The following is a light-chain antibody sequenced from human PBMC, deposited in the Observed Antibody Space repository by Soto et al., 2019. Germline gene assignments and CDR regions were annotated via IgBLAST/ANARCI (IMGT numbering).Light chain of an antibody. CDR2: AAS. Sequence: DIQMTQSPSSLSASVGDRVTITCRASQSISSYLNWYQQKPGKAPKLLIYAASSLQSGVPSRFSGSGSGTDFTLTISSLFPDDFATYYCQQYNSAPFGPGTKVDIK. V-gene: IGKV1-39*01. CDR1: QSISSY. CDR3: QQYNSAP. J-gene: IGKJ3*01.